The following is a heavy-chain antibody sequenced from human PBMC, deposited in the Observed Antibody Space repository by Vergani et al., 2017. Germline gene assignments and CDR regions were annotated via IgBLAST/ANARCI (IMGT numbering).Heavy chain of an antibody. CDR1: GYSFTSYW. CDR2: IYPGDSDT. V-gene: IGHV5-51*03. D-gene: IGHD2-2*02. Sequence: EVQLVQSGAEVKKPGESLKISCKASGYSFTSYWIAWVRQRPGKGLEWRGIIYPGDSDTRYSPSFQGKVTISADKSISTAYLQWSSLKAADTAMYYCARRGRGYCSSSSCYIIDYWGQGTLVTVSS. J-gene: IGHJ4*02. CDR3: ARRGRGYCSSSSCYIIDY.